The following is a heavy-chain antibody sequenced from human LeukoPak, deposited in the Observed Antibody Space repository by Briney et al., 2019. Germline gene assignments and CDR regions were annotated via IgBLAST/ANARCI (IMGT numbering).Heavy chain of an antibody. CDR2: IGGNSGSI. CDR3: AKDISLDIAVAAYFDY. Sequence: GGSLRLSCAASGLTFDDYAMHWVRQAPGKGREWVSGIGGNSGSIGYADSVKGRFTISRDNAKNSLYLQMNSLRAEDTALYYCAKDISLDIAVAAYFDYWGQGTLVTVSS. D-gene: IGHD6-19*01. J-gene: IGHJ4*02. CDR1: GLTFDDYA. V-gene: IGHV3-9*01.